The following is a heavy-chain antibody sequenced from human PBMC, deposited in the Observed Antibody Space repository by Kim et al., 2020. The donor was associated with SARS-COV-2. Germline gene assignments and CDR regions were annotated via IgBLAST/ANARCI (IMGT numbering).Heavy chain of an antibody. CDR3: ARDDLFGSGIPI. CDR1: GLTLSKFW. D-gene: IGHD3-10*01. Sequence: GGSLRLSCVGSGLTLSKFWMSWVRQAPGKGLEWVAQIKPDGSEKYYVNSVRGRFTISRDNAKNSVFLQMSRLNADDTALYYCARDDLFGSGIPIWVLGTMVTVS. CDR2: IKPDGSEK. V-gene: IGHV3-7*01. J-gene: IGHJ3*02.